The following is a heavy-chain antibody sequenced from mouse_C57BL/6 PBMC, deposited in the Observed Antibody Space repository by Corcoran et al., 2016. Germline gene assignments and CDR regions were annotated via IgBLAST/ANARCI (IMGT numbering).Heavy chain of an antibody. D-gene: IGHD1-1*01. V-gene: IGHV1-76*01. J-gene: IGHJ2*01. Sequence: QVQLKQSGAELVRPGASVKLACKASGYTFTDYYINWVKQRPGQGLEWIARIYPGSGNTYYNEKFKGKATLTAEKSSSTAYMQPSSLTSEDSAVYFCARSTVVVGDYWGQGTTLTVSS. CDR3: ARSTVVVGDY. CDR2: IYPGSGNT. CDR1: GYTFTDYY.